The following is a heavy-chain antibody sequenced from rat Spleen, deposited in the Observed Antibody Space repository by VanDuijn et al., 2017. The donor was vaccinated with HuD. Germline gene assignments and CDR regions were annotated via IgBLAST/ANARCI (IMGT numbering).Heavy chain of an antibody. Sequence: EVQLVESDGGLVQPGRSLKLSCAASGFTFSDYYMAWVRQAPTKGLEWVASISTGGGNTYYRNSVKGRFTISRDNAKNTLYLQMDSLRSEDTATYYCAKEGDGGYSSYPNWFDYWGQGVMVTVSS. CDR2: ISTGGGNT. J-gene: IGHJ2*01. V-gene: IGHV5-25*01. D-gene: IGHD1-8*01. CDR1: GFTFSDYY. CDR3: AKEGDGGYSSYPNWFDY.